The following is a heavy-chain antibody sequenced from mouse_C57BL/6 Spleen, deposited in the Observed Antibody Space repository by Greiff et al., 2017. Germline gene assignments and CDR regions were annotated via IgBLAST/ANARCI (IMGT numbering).Heavy chain of an antibody. CDR1: GYSITSGYY. D-gene: IGHD1-2*01. V-gene: IGHV3-6*01. CDR2: ISYNGSN. CDR3: ARAGSTPGYFDY. J-gene: IGHJ2*01. Sequence: DVKLQESGPGLVKPSQSLSLTCSVTGYSITSGYYWNWIRQFPGNILEWMGYISYNGSNNYNPSLKNRISITRDTSKNQFFLKLNSVTTEDTATYYCARAGSTPGYFDYWGQGTTLTVSS.